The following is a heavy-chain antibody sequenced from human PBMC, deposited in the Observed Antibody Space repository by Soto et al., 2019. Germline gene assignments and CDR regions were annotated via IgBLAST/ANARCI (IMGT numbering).Heavy chain of an antibody. CDR1: GGSISDYQ. CDR3: ARMIGLGEISPYVEY. D-gene: IGHD3-16*01. CDR2: IYYSART. J-gene: IGHJ4*02. Sequence: QVQLQESGPGLVKPSETLSLTCSISGGSISDYQWNWIRQPPGKGLEWIGYIYYSARTPYKPSLKTRLAIPQATSTRQSSLRLTPAPAAHPAVYYSARMIGLGEISPYVEYWGQGALVTVSS. V-gene: IGHV4-59*01.